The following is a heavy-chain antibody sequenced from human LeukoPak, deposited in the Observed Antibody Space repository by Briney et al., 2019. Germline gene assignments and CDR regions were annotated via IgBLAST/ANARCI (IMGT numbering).Heavy chain of an antibody. J-gene: IGHJ5*02. CDR1: GASISSGGYY. Sequence: PSETLSLTCTVSGASISSGGYYWSWIRQHPGKGLEWIGYIYYSGSTYYNPSLKSRVTISVDTSKNQFSLKLSSVTAADTAVYYCARLYYYGSGGYQNWLDPWGQGTLITVSS. V-gene: IGHV4-31*03. CDR3: ARLYYYGSGGYQNWLDP. D-gene: IGHD3-22*01. CDR2: IYYSGST.